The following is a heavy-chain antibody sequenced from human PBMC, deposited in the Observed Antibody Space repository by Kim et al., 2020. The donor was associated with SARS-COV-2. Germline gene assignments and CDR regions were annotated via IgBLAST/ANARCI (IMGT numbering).Heavy chain of an antibody. Sequence: NSHPSLKSRVTMSVDTSKNQFSLKLSSVTAADTAVYYCARDVGISGFDPWGQGTLVTVSS. D-gene: IGHD6-13*01. V-gene: IGHV4-4*07. CDR3: ARDVGISGFDP. J-gene: IGHJ5*02.